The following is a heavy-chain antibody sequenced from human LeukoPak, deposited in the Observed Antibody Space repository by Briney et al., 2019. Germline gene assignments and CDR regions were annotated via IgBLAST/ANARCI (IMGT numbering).Heavy chain of an antibody. V-gene: IGHV4-30-4*01. CDR3: ARAAGYCSSTSCHKAPYYYGMDV. CDR1: GGSISSGDYY. CDR2: IYYSGST. D-gene: IGHD2-2*02. Sequence: PSETLSLTCTVSGGSISSGDYYWGWIRQPPGKGLEWLGCIYYSGSTYYNPSLKSRVTISVDTSKNQFSLKLSSVTAADTAVYYCARAAGYCSSTSCHKAPYYYGMDVWGQGTTVTVSS. J-gene: IGHJ6*02.